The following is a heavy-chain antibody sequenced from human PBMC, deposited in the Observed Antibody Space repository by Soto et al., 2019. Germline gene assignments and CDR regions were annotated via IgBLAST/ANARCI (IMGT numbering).Heavy chain of an antibody. CDR3: ASAPYCSGGSCYSDYYYYMDV. D-gene: IGHD2-15*01. CDR1: GYTFTSYD. CDR2: MNPNSGNT. Sequence: ASVKVSCKASGYTFTSYDINWVRQATGQGLEWMGWMNPNSGNTGYAQKFQGRVTMTRNTSISTAYMELSSLRSEDTAVYYCASAPYCSGGSCYSDYYYYMDVWGKGTTVNVSS. J-gene: IGHJ6*03. V-gene: IGHV1-8*02.